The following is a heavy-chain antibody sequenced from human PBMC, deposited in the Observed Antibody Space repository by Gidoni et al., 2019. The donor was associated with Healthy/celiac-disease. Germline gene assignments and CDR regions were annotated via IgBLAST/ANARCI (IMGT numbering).Heavy chain of an antibody. CDR1: GFTFSSYA. CDR3: AKDGGFLEWLGSIFPYGGSNYFDY. J-gene: IGHJ4*02. D-gene: IGHD3-3*01. CDR2: ISGSGCST. Sequence: EVQLLESGGGLVQPGGSLRLSCAASGFTFSSYAMSWVRQAPGKGLEWVSAISGSGCSTYYADSVKGRFTISRDNSKNTLYLQMNSLRAEDTAVYYCAKDGGFLEWLGSIFPYGGSNYFDYWGQGTLVTVSS. V-gene: IGHV3-23*01.